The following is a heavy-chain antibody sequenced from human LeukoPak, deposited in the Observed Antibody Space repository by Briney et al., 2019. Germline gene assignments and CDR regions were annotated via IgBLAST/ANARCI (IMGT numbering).Heavy chain of an antibody. CDR1: GFTFSSYW. J-gene: IGHJ4*02. V-gene: IGHV3-7*01. CDR2: IKQDGSEK. D-gene: IGHD6-13*01. CDR3: ARDRQGGGQQLVGY. Sequence: PTGGSLRLSCAASGFTFSSYWMSWVRQAPGKGLEWVANIKQDGSEKYYVDFVKGRFTISRDNAKNSLYLQMNSLRAEDTAVYYCARDRQGGGQQLVGYWGQGTLVTVSS.